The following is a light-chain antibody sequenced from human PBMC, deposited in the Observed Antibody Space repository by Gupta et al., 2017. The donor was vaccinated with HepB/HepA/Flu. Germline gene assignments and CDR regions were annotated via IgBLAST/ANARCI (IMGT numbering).Light chain of an antibody. Sequence: DIQMTQSPSSLSASVRDRVTITCRASQGIGNYLAWFQQKPGKAPKSLIDGASSLQSGVPSKCSGSGSGTDVIRTISSLQAEDFATDYCRKDNRYPCTFGQGTKVEIK. CDR1: QGIGNY. CDR3: RKDNRYPCT. CDR2: GAS. J-gene: IGKJ4*01. V-gene: IGKV1-16*02.